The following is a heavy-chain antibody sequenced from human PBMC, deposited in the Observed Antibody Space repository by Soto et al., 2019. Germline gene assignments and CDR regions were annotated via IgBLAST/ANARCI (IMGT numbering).Heavy chain of an antibody. J-gene: IGHJ4*02. D-gene: IGHD5-18*01. CDR3: ARGAADTAMVDS. CDR2: IFYSGST. Sequence: SEPLSLTCTVSGGSIRSHYWTWIRQPPGKGLEWLGYIFYSGSTFYNPSLKSRVTISIHTSKSQFSLQLTSVTAADTAVYYCARGAADTAMVDSWGQGTLVTVSS. V-gene: IGHV4-59*11. CDR1: GGSIRSHY.